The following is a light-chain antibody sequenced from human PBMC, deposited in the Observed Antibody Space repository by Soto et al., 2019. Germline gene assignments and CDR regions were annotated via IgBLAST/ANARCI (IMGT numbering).Light chain of an antibody. J-gene: IGKJ4*01. CDR1: QSVNIY. CDR3: QQYDDWLRLT. CDR2: GAS. Sequence: EIEMTQSPATLSVSPGERATLSCRASQSVNIYLAWYQQKPGQAPRLLIFGASSRATGIPARFSGSGSGTEFNLTISSLQSEDFAAHFRQQYDDWLRLTFGGGTKVEIK. V-gene: IGKV3D-15*01.